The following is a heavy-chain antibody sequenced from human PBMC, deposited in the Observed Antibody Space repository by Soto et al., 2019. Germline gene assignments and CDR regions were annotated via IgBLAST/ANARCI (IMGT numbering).Heavy chain of an antibody. CDR3: ARGGPIVLVPAAQNWFDP. CDR1: GYTFNSYG. CDR2: IRAYNGNT. J-gene: IGHJ5*02. D-gene: IGHD2-2*01. V-gene: IGHV1-18*01. Sequence: QVQLVQSGAEVKKPGASVKGSCKASGYTFNSYGISLVRQAPGPGLEWMGWIRAYNGNTNYAQKLQGRVTMTTDASTRTAYMELRSLRSDDTAVYYCARGGPIVLVPAAQNWFDPWGQGTLVTVAS.